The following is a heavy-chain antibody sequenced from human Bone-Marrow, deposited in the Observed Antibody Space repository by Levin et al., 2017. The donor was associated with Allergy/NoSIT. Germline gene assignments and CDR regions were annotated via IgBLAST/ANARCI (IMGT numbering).Heavy chain of an antibody. CDR1: GGTFSSYA. Sequence: SVKVSCKASGGTFSSYAINWVRQAPGQGLEWMGGIIPIFGTTNYAQRFQGRVTITADKSTSTAYMQLNNLRSEDTAVYYCARDSGENCSGTSCQAYYYYYMDVWGKGTTVTVSS. CDR3: ARDSGENCSGTSCQAYYYYYMDV. J-gene: IGHJ6*03. V-gene: IGHV1-69*06. CDR2: IIPIFGTT. D-gene: IGHD2-2*01.